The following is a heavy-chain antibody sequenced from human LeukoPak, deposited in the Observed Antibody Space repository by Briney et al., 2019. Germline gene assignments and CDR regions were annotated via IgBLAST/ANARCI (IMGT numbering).Heavy chain of an antibody. CDR3: ARQGLRLGESAFVY. Sequence: SETLSLTCTVSAGSISSYYWGWIRQPPGKGLEWIGYIYYSGSTNYNPSLKSRVTISVDTSKNQFSLKLSSVTAADRAVYYCARQGLRLGESAFVYWGKGTLVTVCS. D-gene: IGHD3-16*01. V-gene: IGHV4-59*08. CDR2: IYYSGST. J-gene: IGHJ4*02. CDR1: AGSISSYY.